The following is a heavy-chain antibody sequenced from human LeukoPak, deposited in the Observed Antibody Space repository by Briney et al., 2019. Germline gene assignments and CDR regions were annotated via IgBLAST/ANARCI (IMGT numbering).Heavy chain of an antibody. J-gene: IGHJ4*02. CDR3: AEIVGATIGY. V-gene: IGHV4-39*01. CDR1: GGSISSSSYY. Sequence: SETLSLTCTVSGGSISSSSYYWGWIRQPPGKGLEWVGSIYYSGSTYYNPSLKSRVTISVDTSKNQFSLKLSSVTAADTAVYYCAEIVGATIGYWGQGTLVTVSS. D-gene: IGHD1-26*01. CDR2: IYYSGST.